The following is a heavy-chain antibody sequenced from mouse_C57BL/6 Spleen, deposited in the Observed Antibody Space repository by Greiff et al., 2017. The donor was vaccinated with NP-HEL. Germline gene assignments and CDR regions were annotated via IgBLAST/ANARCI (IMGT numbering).Heavy chain of an antibody. V-gene: IGHV1-53*01. Sequence: QVQLQQPGTELVKPGASVKLSCKASGYTFTSYWMHWVKQSPGQGLERIGNINPSNGGTNYNEKFKSKDTLSVDKCSSPAYMQLSSLTSEDSAVFECARYDYDGRGDCYAMDNWGQGTSVTVAS. CDR2: INPSNGGT. CDR3: ARYDYDGRGDCYAMDN. CDR1: GYTFTSYW. J-gene: IGHJ4*01. D-gene: IGHD2-4*01.